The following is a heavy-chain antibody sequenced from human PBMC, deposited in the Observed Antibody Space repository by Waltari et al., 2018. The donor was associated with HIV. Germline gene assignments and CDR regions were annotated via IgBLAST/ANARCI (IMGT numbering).Heavy chain of an antibody. D-gene: IGHD3-10*01. CDR2: IQGGGET. CDR1: GFIFTDFA. CDR3: VKDSGRAADVFDL. Sequence: QLLESGGGLVEPGGSLRLSCAASGFIFTDFAMDWVRQAPGKGREWGSAIQGGGETFYADAGKGRFTISRDNSKNTLYLQMNRLRADDAAVYYGVKDSGRAADVFDLWGQGTMVTVSS. V-gene: IGHV3-23*01. J-gene: IGHJ3*01.